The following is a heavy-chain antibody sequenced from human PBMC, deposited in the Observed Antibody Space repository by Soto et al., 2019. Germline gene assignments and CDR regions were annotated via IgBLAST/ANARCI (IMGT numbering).Heavy chain of an antibody. CDR3: ATTFVVPAATNWFDP. D-gene: IGHD2-2*01. V-gene: IGHV1-3*01. J-gene: IGHJ5*02. Sequence: ASVKVSCKASGYTFTSYAMHWVRQAPGQRLEWMGWINAGNGNTKYSQKFQGRVTITRDTSASTAYMELSSLRSEDTAVYYCATTFVVPAATNWFDPWGQGTLVTVSS. CDR2: INAGNGNT. CDR1: GYTFTSYA.